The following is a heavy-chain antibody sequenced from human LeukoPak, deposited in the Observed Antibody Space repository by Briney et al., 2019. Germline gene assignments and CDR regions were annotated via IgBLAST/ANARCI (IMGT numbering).Heavy chain of an antibody. CDR1: GFTFSSYS. V-gene: IGHV3-48*04. J-gene: IGHJ4*02. CDR2: IGSGSGTI. Sequence: PGGSLRLSCAVSGFTFSSYSMNWVRQAPGKGLEWISYIGSGSGTIYYADSVKGRFTISRDIAKRSVFLQMNSLRVEDTAVYFCARSGSSQNPRLDYWGQGSLVIVSS. CDR3: ARSGSSQNPRLDY. D-gene: IGHD6-13*01.